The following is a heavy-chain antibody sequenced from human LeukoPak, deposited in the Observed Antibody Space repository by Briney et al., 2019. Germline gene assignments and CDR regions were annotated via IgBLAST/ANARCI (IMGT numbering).Heavy chain of an antibody. D-gene: IGHD1-26*01. V-gene: IGHV3-21*04. J-gene: IGHJ4*02. CDR1: AFSLNAYN. Sequence: GGSLRLSCAASAFSLNAYNMNWVRQAPGKGLEWVSSISYTGTYIYYADSVKGRFTISRDNAQNPLYLQMNSLRAEDTAIYYCVRDRGTYRPIDYWGQGTLVTVSS. CDR2: ISYTGTYI. CDR3: VRDRGTYRPIDY.